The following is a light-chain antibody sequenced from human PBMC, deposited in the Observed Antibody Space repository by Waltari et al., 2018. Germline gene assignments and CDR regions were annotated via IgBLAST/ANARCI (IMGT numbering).Light chain of an antibody. CDR1: QSILSSSNNKTY. Sequence: DIVMTQSPDSLAVSLGERATNNCKSSQSILSSSNNKTYLAWYQQKAGLPPRLLIYWASTRESGVPDRFSGSGSGTDFTLTIRSLQAEDVAIYYCHQYYGNPQAFGGGTKVEIK. CDR3: HQYYGNPQA. V-gene: IGKV4-1*01. CDR2: WAS. J-gene: IGKJ4*01.